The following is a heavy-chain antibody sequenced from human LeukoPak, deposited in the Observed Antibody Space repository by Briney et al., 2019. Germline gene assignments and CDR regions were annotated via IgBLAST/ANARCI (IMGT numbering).Heavy chain of an antibody. CDR1: GFTFSSYA. CDR3: ARRWVSGSNFDS. V-gene: IGHV3-7*01. D-gene: IGHD1-14*01. Sequence: PGGSLRLSCSASGFTFSSYAMSWVRQAPGKGLEWVANIQQDGSEKYYVDSVKGRFTISRDNAKNSLYLQMNSLRVEDTAVYYCARRWVSGSNFDSWGQGTLVTVSS. J-gene: IGHJ4*02. CDR2: IQQDGSEK.